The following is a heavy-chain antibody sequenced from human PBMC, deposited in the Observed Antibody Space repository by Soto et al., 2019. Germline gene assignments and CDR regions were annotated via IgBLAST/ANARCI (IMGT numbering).Heavy chain of an antibody. Sequence: VGSLRLSCAASGFTFSSYAMHWVRQAPGKGLEWVAVIAYDGSNKYYADPVKGRFTISRDNSKNTLYLQMNSLRAEDTAEYYCARERYSSSSNWFDPWGQGTLVTVSS. CDR3: ARERYSSSSNWFDP. J-gene: IGHJ5*02. V-gene: IGHV3-30-3*01. CDR1: GFTFSSYA. CDR2: IAYDGSNK. D-gene: IGHD6-6*01.